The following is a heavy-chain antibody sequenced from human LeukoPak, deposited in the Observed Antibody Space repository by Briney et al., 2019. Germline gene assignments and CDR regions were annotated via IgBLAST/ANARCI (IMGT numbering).Heavy chain of an antibody. J-gene: IGHJ6*03. Sequence: ASVKVSCKASGYTFTGYYMHWVRQAPGQGLEWMGWINPNSGGTNYAQKFQGRVTMTRDTSISTAYMELSSLRSEDTAVYYCARSFPTLDYYDSSGHHYYYYYYMDVWGKGTTVTISS. CDR3: ARSFPTLDYYDSSGHHYYYYYYMDV. CDR1: GYTFTGYY. D-gene: IGHD3-22*01. CDR2: INPNSGGT. V-gene: IGHV1-2*02.